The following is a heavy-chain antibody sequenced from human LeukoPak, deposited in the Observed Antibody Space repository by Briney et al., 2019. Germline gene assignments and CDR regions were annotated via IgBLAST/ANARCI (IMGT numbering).Heavy chain of an antibody. CDR1: GDSISTPHW. V-gene: IGHV4-4*02. D-gene: IGHD4-17*01. CDR2: IFHSGRV. Sequence: SETLSLTCDVSGDSISTPHWWSWVRPPPGKGLEWIGEIFHSGRVNYIPSLQSRVTISLDKSKNQISLEVNSVTAADTAVYYCARLNADYGYYGPHDAFDIWGQGTLVAVSS. J-gene: IGHJ3*02. CDR3: ARLNADYGYYGPHDAFDI.